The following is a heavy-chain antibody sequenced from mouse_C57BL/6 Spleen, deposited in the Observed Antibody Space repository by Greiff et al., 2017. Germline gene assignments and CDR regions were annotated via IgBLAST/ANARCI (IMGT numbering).Heavy chain of an antibody. D-gene: IGHD2-4*01. CDR3: ARLYYDYDGAWFAY. CDR1: GFTFSSYG. Sequence: EVQVVESGGDLVKPGGSLKLSCAASGFTFSSYGMSWVRQTPDKRLEWVATISSGGSYTYYPASVKGRFTISRDNAKNTLYLQMSSLKSEDTAMYYCARLYYDYDGAWFAYWGQGTLVTVSA. J-gene: IGHJ3*01. V-gene: IGHV5-6*01. CDR2: ISSGGSYT.